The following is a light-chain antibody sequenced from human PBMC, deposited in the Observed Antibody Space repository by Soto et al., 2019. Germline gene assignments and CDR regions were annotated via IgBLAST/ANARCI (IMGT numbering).Light chain of an antibody. V-gene: IGKV3-20*01. CDR1: QSVSSSY. CDR3: QQNNNWPGT. CDR2: GVS. Sequence: EIVLTQSPGTLSLSPGERATLSCRASQSVSSSYLAWYQQKPGQAPRLLIYGVSSRATGVPDRFSGSGSGTDFTLTISRLEPEDFAVYYCQQNNNWPGTFGQGTKVDIK. J-gene: IGKJ1*01.